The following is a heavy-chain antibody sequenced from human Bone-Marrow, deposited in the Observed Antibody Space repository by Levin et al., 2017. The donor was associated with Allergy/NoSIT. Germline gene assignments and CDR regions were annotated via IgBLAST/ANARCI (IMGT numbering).Heavy chain of an antibody. CDR3: ARHHRPSERLEDCVAGSCMGTFEV. J-gene: IGHJ3*01. CDR1: GGSICSYY. Sequence: SQTLSLTCSVSGGSICSYYWSWVRQSPGKTLEWIGNIFYTGSTKYKPSLESRVTISVDTSKNQFSMRLRSLSAADTAMYYCARHHRPSERLEDCVAGSCMGTFEVWG. V-gene: IGHV4-59*01. CDR2: IFYTGST. D-gene: IGHD6-19*01.